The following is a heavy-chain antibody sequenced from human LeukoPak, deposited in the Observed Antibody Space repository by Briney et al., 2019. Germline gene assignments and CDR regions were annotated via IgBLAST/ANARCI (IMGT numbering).Heavy chain of an antibody. CDR1: GFTFSSYG. Sequence: GGSLRLSCAASGFTFSSYGMHWVRQAPGKGLEWVAFIRYDGSNKYYADSVKGRFTISRDDSKNTLYLQMNSLRAEDTAVYYCAKIAVVPAANAFDIWGQGTMVTVSS. CDR2: IRYDGSNK. J-gene: IGHJ3*02. CDR3: AKIAVVPAANAFDI. D-gene: IGHD2-2*01. V-gene: IGHV3-30*02.